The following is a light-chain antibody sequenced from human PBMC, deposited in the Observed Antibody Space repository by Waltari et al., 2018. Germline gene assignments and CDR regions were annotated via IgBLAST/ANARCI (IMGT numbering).Light chain of an antibody. CDR3: QTWDSSLVV. CDR1: NLGTKF. CDR2: ARE. Sequence: SYDLTTPPSVSVSPGQTVTISCSGHNLGTKFVSWYQQKAGQAPLLVVDARERRPSGIPERFSGSNSDTTATLTISGTQAIDEADYYCQTWDSSLVVFGGGTKLTVL. V-gene: IGLV3-1*01. J-gene: IGLJ2*01.